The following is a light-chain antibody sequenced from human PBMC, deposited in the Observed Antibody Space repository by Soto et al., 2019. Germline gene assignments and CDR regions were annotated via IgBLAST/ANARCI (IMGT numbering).Light chain of an antibody. V-gene: IGLV2-14*03. J-gene: IGLJ1*01. Sequence: QSALTQPASVSGSPGQSITMSCTGTSSDVGGYNYVSWYQQHPGKAPKLMIYDVTNRPSGVSNRFSGSKSGNTASLTISGLQAEDEADYHCSSYTSSGSYVFGTGTKLPS. CDR3: SSYTSSGSYV. CDR1: SSDVGGYNY. CDR2: DVT.